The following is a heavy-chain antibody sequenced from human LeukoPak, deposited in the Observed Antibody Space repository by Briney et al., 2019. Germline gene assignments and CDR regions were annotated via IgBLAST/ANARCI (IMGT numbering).Heavy chain of an antibody. CDR2: IKEDGSEK. J-gene: IGHJ4*02. V-gene: IGHV3-7*01. CDR1: GFRFRSYW. D-gene: IGHD3-3*01. Sequence: PGGSLRLSCAASGFRFRSYWMHWVRQAPGKGLEWVAHIKEDGSEKDYVDSVKGRFTISRDNADNSLSLQMNSLTTEDTAVYYCAFRDFWSGYDYWGQGTLVTVSS. CDR3: AFRDFWSGYDY.